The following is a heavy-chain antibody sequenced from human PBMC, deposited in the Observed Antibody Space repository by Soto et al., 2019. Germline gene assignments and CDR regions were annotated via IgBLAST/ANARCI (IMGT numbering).Heavy chain of an antibody. J-gene: IGHJ4*02. CDR3: ARKEAVTTIEYYFAY. Sequence: SETLSLTCAVSSGSISSSNWWSWVRQPPGKGLEWIGEIYHSGSTNYNPSLKSRVTISVDKSKNQFSLKLSSVTAADTAVYCCARKEAVTTIEYYFAYWGQGTLVTVSS. CDR1: SGSISSSNW. D-gene: IGHD4-17*01. CDR2: IYHSGST. V-gene: IGHV4-4*01.